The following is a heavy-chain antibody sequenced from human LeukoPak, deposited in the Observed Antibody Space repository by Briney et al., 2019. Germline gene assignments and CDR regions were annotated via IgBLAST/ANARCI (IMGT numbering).Heavy chain of an antibody. CDR2: ISSSSSYI. J-gene: IGHJ6*03. CDR3: ARGTGSSSWYDYYYYYYMDV. CDR1: GFTFSSYS. Sequence: GGSLRLSCAASGFTFSSYSMNWVRQAPGKGLEWVSSISSSSSYIYYADSVKGRFTISRDNAKNSLYLQMNSLRAEDTAVYYCARGTGSSSWYDYYYYYYMDVWGKGTTVTVSS. D-gene: IGHD6-13*01. V-gene: IGHV3-21*01.